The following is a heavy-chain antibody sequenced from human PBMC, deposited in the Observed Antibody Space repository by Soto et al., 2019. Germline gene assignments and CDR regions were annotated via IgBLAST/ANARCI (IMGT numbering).Heavy chain of an antibody. J-gene: IGHJ3*01. Sequence: HVEIVQSGAEVKMPGASVNVSCKSSGYNFTNHAMHWVRQAPGQRLEWLGWINAATGNTQYSQRFQDRLIIIRDTSASTASMELSSLRSEDTAVYYCVRGADRRPPVTRAFDLWGRGTFVTVSS. CDR1: GYNFTNHA. V-gene: IGHV1-3*01. CDR2: INAATGNT. CDR3: VRGADRRPPVTRAFDL. D-gene: IGHD4-17*01.